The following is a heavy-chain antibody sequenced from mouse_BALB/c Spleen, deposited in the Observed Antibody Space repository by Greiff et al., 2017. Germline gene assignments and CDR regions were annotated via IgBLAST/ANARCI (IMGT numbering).Heavy chain of an antibody. CDR2: INPSNGRT. Sequence: VQLQQPGAELVKPGASVKLSCKASGYTFTSYWMHWVKQSPGQGLEWIGEINPSNGRTNYNEKFKSKATLTVDKSSSTAYMQLSSLTSEDSAVYYGARSYYYGSSPYFDYWGQGTTLTVSS. V-gene: IGHV1S81*02. CDR3: ARSYYYGSSPYFDY. J-gene: IGHJ2*01. D-gene: IGHD1-1*01. CDR1: GYTFTSYW.